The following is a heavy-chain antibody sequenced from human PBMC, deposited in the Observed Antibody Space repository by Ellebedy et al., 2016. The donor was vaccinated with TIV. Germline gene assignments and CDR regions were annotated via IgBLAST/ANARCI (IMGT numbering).Heavy chain of an antibody. V-gene: IGHV1-69*13. CDR1: GGTFSSYA. CDR2: LIPIFGTA. CDR3: ARVTDTAMATLDY. D-gene: IGHD5-18*01. Sequence: ASVKVSCKASGGTFSSYAISWVRQAPGQGLEWMGGLIPIFGTANYAQNFQGRVTITADESTSTAYMELSSLRSEDTAVYYCARVTDTAMATLDYWGQGTLVTVSS. J-gene: IGHJ4*02.